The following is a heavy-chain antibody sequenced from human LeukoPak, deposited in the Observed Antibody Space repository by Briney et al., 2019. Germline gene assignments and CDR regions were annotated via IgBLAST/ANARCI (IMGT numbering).Heavy chain of an antibody. J-gene: IGHJ4*02. Sequence: GGSLRLSCAASGFTFSSYAMSWVRQAPGKGLEWVSAISDSGGSTYYADSVKGRFTISRDNSKNTLFLQMNSLRAEDTAVYYCAKDGGGYDYDYYFDYWGQGTLVTVSS. D-gene: IGHD5-18*01. V-gene: IGHV3-23*01. CDR1: GFTFSSYA. CDR3: AKDGGGYDYDYYFDY. CDR2: ISDSGGST.